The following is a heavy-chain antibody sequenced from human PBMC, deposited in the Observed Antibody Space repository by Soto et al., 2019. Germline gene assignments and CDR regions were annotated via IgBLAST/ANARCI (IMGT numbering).Heavy chain of an antibody. Sequence: EVQLVESGGGLVQPGGSLRLSCAASGFTFSSYWMSWVRQAPGKGLEWVANIKQDGSEKYYVDSVKGRCTISSDNAMNSLYLQMNSLRVEDTAVYYCARVRTGHAEAYSSSSRSEGYYYYYMDVWGKGTTVTVSS. D-gene: IGHD6-6*01. V-gene: IGHV3-7*01. CDR2: IKQDGSEK. CDR3: ARVRTGHAEAYSSSSRSEGYYYYYMDV. J-gene: IGHJ6*03. CDR1: GFTFSSYW.